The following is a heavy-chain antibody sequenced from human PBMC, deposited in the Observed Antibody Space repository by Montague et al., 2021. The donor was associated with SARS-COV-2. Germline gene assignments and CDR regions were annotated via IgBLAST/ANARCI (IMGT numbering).Heavy chain of an antibody. CDR2: IYWDDDK. Sequence: PALVKPTQTLTLTCTFSGFSLSTSGVGVGWIRQPPGKALEWLALIYWDDDKRYSPSLKSRLTITKDTSKNQVVLTMTNMDPVDTATYYCAHVGMACSGGSCYPKIKDWYFALWGRGTLGTVSS. J-gene: IGHJ2*01. D-gene: IGHD2-15*01. CDR3: AHVGMACSGGSCYPKIKDWYFAL. CDR1: GFSLSTSGVG. V-gene: IGHV2-5*02.